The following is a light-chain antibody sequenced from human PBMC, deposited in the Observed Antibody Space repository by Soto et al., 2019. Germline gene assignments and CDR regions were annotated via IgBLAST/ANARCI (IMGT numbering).Light chain of an antibody. V-gene: IGKV1-5*03. J-gene: IGKJ1*01. CDR2: KAS. CDR1: QSISTR. CDR3: QLPGT. Sequence: DIQMTQSPSTLSASVGDRVTITCRASQSISTRLAWYQQKPGRAPNLLIYKASDLKTGVPSRFSGSGSGTEFTLSITTRRPDDFATYYCQLPGTFGQGTKVEIK.